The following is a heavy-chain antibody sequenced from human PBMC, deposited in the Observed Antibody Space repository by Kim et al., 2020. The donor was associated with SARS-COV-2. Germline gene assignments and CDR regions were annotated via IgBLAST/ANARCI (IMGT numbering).Heavy chain of an antibody. Sequence: SETLSLTCTVSGGSISSSSYYWGWLRQPPGKGLEWIGSIYYSGSTYYNPSLKSRVTISVDTSKNQFSLKLSSVTAADTAGYYCARPRSSSWYQLTDYSYGRDVWGQGTRVSVSS. V-gene: IGHV4-39*01. CDR3: ARPRSSSWYQLTDYSYGRDV. CDR1: GGSISSSSYY. J-gene: IGHJ6*02. D-gene: IGHD6-13*01. CDR2: IYYSGST.